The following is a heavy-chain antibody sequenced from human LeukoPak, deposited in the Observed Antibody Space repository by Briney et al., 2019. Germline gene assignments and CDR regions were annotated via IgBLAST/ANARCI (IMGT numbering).Heavy chain of an antibody. CDR2: IYWDGDK. J-gene: IGHJ5*02. CDR3: AHRRRSSGSGNWFDP. D-gene: IGHD3-10*01. V-gene: IGHV2-5*02. CDR1: GFSLSTSGVG. Sequence: SGPTLVKPTQTLTLTCTFSGFSLSTSGVGAGWIRQPPGKALEWLALIYWDGDKRYSPSLESSLTITKDTSKNQVVLTMTNMDPVDTATYYCAHRRRSSGSGNWFDPWGQGTLVTVSS.